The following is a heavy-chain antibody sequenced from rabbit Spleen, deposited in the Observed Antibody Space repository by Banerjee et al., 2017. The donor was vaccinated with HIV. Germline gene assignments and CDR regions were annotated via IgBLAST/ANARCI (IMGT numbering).Heavy chain of an antibody. CDR3: ARDLVGVIGWNFYL. D-gene: IGHD1-1*01. V-gene: IGHV1S45*01. CDR2: IYGGSGTST. CDR1: GIDFSGFG. J-gene: IGHJ4*01. Sequence: QEQLVESGGGLVTLGGSLKLSCKASGIDFSGFGISWVRQAPGKGLEWIGCIYGGSGTSTAYASWAKGRFTISRASSTTVFLQVTRLTAADTATYFCARDLVGVIGWNFYLWGPGTLVTVS.